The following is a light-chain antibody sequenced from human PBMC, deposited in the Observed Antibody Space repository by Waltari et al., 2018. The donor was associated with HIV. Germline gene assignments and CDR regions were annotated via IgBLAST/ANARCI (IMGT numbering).Light chain of an antibody. CDR3: QAWDSRTVV. CDR2: QDA. CDR1: KLGDTY. J-gene: IGLJ3*02. Sequence: SYELSQAPSVSVSPGHTASINCSGDKLGDTYVYWYQQKAGHSPLRVVYQDAKRPSGIPDRFSGSNSGNTATLTISGTQAVDEADYYCQAWDSRTVVFGGGTHLTVL. V-gene: IGLV3-1*01.